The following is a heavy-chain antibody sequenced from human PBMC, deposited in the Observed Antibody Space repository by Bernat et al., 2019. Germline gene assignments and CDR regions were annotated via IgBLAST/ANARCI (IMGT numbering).Heavy chain of an antibody. D-gene: IGHD3-16*01. CDR2: IRSKANSYAT. V-gene: IGHV3-73*02. CDR3: TRHGATRDY. CDR1: GFTFSGSA. J-gene: IGHJ4*02. Sequence: EVQLVESGGGLVQPGGSLKLSCAASGFTFSGSAIHWVRQASGKGLEWVGRIRSKANSYATAYDASVKGRFTISRDDAKNTAYLQMNSLKTEDTAVYYCTRHGATRDYWGQGTLVTVSS.